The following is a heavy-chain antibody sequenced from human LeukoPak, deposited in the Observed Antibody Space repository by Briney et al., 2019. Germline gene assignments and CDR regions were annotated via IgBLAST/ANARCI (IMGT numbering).Heavy chain of an antibody. CDR2: IYYSGST. CDR1: GGSISSYY. D-gene: IGHD4-23*01. Sequence: SETLSLTCTVSGGSISSYYWSWIRQPPGKGLEWIGYIYYSGSTNYNPSLKSRVTISVDTSKNHFSLKLSSVTAADTAVYYCARGVRYGDKNWFDPWGQGTLVTVSS. CDR3: ARGVRYGDKNWFDP. V-gene: IGHV4-59*01. J-gene: IGHJ5*02.